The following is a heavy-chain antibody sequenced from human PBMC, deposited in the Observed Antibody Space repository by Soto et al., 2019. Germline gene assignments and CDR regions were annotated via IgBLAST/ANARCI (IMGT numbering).Heavy chain of an antibody. CDR3: AREGPAPYYYYGLDV. CDR1: GYSFTTYG. V-gene: IGHV1-18*01. J-gene: IGHJ6*02. CDR2: ISGYNGNT. Sequence: QVQLVQSRGEVKKPGASVKVSCKTSGYSFTTYGISWVRQAPGQGLEWMGWISGYNGNTNYAQKLKGRLTMTTDTSTSTAYMELRSLTSHDTAVYYCAREGPAPYYYYGLDVWGQGSTVTVSS.